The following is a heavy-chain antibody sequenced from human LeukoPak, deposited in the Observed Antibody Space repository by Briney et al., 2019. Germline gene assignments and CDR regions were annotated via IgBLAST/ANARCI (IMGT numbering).Heavy chain of an antibody. CDR3: AKGPMTTVIMYFDY. CDR2: ISYDGSNK. V-gene: IGHV3-30*04. CDR1: GFTFSSYA. D-gene: IGHD4-17*01. Sequence: GGSLRLSCAASGFTFSSYAMHWVRQAPGKGLEWVAVISYDGSNKYYADSVKGRFTISRDNSKNTLYLQMNSLRAEDTAVYYSAKGPMTTVIMYFDYWGQGTLVTVSS. J-gene: IGHJ4*02.